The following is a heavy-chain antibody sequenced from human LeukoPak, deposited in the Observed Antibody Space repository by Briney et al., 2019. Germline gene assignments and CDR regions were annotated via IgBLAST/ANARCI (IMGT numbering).Heavy chain of an antibody. Sequence: SETLSLTCAVYGGSFSGNYYWSWIRQPPGKGLEWIGEINHTGSTNYNPSLKSRVTISVDTSKNQFSLKLSSVTAADTAVYYCARGVAARPFYYYYYMDVWGKGTTVTVSS. J-gene: IGHJ6*03. CDR1: GGSFSGNYY. D-gene: IGHD6-6*01. V-gene: IGHV4-34*01. CDR3: ARGVAARPFYYYYYMDV. CDR2: INHTGST.